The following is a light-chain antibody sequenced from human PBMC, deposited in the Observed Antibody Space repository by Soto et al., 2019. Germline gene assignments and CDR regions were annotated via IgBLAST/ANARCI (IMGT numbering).Light chain of an antibody. CDR1: QGIMRW. Sequence: DLQMTQSPSSVSASVGDRVTITCRASQGIMRWLDWYQQKPGKAPKLLIYAASSLQSGVPSRFSGTGSGTDFTLTISSLQPEDFATYFCQQAASFPLTFGGGTKVEIK. J-gene: IGKJ4*01. CDR2: AAS. V-gene: IGKV1-12*01. CDR3: QQAASFPLT.